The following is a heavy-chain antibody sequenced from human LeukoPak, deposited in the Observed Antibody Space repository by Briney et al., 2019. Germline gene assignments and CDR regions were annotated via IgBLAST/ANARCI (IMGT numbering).Heavy chain of an antibody. J-gene: IGHJ4*02. D-gene: IGHD3-9*01. Sequence: TLSLTCAASGGSISSGGYSWSWIRQPPGKGLEWIGYIYHSGSTYYNPSLKSRVTISVDRSKNQSSLKLSSVTAADTAVYYCARSITISKPLEYYFDYWGQGTLVTVSS. V-gene: IGHV4-30-2*01. CDR2: IYHSGST. CDR1: GGSISSGGYS. CDR3: ARSITISKPLEYYFDY.